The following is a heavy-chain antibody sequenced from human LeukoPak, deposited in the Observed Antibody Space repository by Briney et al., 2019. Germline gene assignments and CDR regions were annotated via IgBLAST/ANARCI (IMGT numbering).Heavy chain of an antibody. D-gene: IGHD3-10*01. J-gene: IGHJ4*02. V-gene: IGHV1-46*01. CDR2: INPSGGST. CDR1: GYTFTDYS. CDR3: ARAVWFGELLY. Sequence: ASVKVSCKASGYTFTDYSLHWVRQAPGQGLEWMGIINPSGGSTSYAQKFQGRVTMTRDMSTSTVYMELSSLRSEDTAVYYCARAVWFGELLYWGQGTLVTVSS.